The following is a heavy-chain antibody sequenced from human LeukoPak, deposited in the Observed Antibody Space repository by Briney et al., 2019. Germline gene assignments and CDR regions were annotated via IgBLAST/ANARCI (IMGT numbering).Heavy chain of an antibody. Sequence: PGGSLRLSCPASGFTFSSYAMSWVRHAPGKVLEFVSVSGSGHTTYYADSVKGRFTISRDNSKNTLYLQMNSLRAEDTAVYYCAKDSLSSSRALLFDYWGQGTLVTVSS. V-gene: IGHV3-23*01. J-gene: IGHJ4*02. CDR2: SGSGHTT. CDR3: AKDSLSSSRALLFDY. CDR1: GFTFSSYA. D-gene: IGHD6-6*01.